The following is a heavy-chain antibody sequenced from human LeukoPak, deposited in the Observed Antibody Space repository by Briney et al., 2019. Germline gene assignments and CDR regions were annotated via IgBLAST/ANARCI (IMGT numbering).Heavy chain of an antibody. J-gene: IGHJ4*02. V-gene: IGHV1-18*01. CDR2: ISAYNGNT. CDR1: GYTFTSYG. CDR3: ASAGYCSGGSCHYFDY. D-gene: IGHD2-15*01. Sequence: ASVKVSCKASGYTFTSYGISWVRQAPGQGREWMGWISAYNGNTNYAQKLQGRVTMTTDTSTSTAYMELRSLRSDDTAVYYCASAGYCSGGSCHYFDYWGQGTLVTVSS.